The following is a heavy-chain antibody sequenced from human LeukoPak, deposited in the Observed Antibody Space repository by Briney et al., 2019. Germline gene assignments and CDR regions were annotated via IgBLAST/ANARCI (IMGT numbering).Heavy chain of an antibody. V-gene: IGHV4-39*07. CDR2: IYYSGST. J-gene: IGHJ4*02. CDR3: ARFDVNFHSGYDYPPSVDY. Sequence: PSETLSLTCTVSGGSISSSSYYWGWIRQPPGKGLEWIGSIYYSGSTYYNPSLKSRVTISVDTSKNQFSLKLSSVTAADTAVYYCARFDVNFHSGYDYPPSVDYWGQGTLVTVSS. CDR1: GGSISSSSYY. D-gene: IGHD5-12*01.